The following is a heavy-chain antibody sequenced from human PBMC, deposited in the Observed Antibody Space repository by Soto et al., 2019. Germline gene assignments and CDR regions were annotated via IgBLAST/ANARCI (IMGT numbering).Heavy chain of an antibody. Sequence: WIRQSPSRGLEWLGRTYYRSKWYYDYADSVKSRITINSDTSKNQFSLQLNSVTPEDTAVYYCARDPGYSLDYWGQGTLVTVSS. V-gene: IGHV6-1*01. J-gene: IGHJ4*02. CDR3: ARDPGYSLDY. CDR2: TYYRSKWYY. D-gene: IGHD5-18*01.